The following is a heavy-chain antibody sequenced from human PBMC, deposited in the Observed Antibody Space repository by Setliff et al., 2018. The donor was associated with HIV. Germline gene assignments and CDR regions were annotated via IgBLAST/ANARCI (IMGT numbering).Heavy chain of an antibody. CDR3: ARAPPGIQNDAFDV. J-gene: IGHJ3*01. Sequence: SETLSLTCAVYGGSFSSYYWIWIRQPPGKGLEWIGEINHSGSTAYNPSLKSRVTISVDTSRDQFSLQLTSVTAADTAVYYCARAPPGIQNDAFDVWGQGTMVTVSS. CDR2: INHSGST. CDR1: GGSFSSYY. V-gene: IGHV4-34*01.